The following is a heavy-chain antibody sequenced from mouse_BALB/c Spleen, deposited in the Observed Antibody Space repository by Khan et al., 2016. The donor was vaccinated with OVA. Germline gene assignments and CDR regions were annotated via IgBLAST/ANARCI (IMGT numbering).Heavy chain of an antibody. CDR1: GYTFADFY. CDR3: ARWGGNYKYYYALDY. V-gene: IGHV1-76*01. D-gene: IGHD2-1*01. CDR2: IYPGTGNT. J-gene: IGHJ4*01. Sequence: QVQLKQSGAELARPGASVKLSCKASGYTFADFYINWVKQRTGQGLEWIGEIYPGTGNTYYNEKFKGKAALTTEKSSSTAYLHLSSLTSEDSAVYFCARWGGNYKYYYALDYWGQGTSVTVSS.